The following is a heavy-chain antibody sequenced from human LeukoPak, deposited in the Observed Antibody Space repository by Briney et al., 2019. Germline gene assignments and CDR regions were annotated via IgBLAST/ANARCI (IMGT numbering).Heavy chain of an antibody. CDR1: GFTFSSHW. CDR2: IKYDASST. CDR3: ARGATYAYYQDY. J-gene: IGHJ4*02. V-gene: IGHV3-74*01. D-gene: IGHD1-26*01. Sequence: GGSLRLSCADSGFTFSSHWMHWVRQAPGKGLVWVSRIKYDASSTSYADSVKGRFTISRDNAKNTLYLQMDSLRAEDTAVYYCARGATYAYYQDYWGQGTLVTVSS.